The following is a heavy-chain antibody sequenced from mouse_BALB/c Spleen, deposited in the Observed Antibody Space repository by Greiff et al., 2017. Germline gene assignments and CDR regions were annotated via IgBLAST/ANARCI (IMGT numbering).Heavy chain of an antibody. CDR2: ISSGSSTI. CDR1: GFTFSSFG. Sequence: EVKLMESGGGLVQPGGSRKLSCAASGFTFSSFGMHWVRQAPEKGLEWVAYISSGSSTIYYADTVKGRFTISRDNPKNTLFLQMNSLKSEDTAMYYCARWLLRDYAMDYWGQGTSVTVSS. J-gene: IGHJ4*01. D-gene: IGHD2-3*01. V-gene: IGHV5-17*02. CDR3: ARWLLRDYAMDY.